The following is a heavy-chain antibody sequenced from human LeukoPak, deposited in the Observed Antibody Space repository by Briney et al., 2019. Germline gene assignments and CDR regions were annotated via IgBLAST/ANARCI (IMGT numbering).Heavy chain of an antibody. CDR3: ARRRYSSSWYIDY. J-gene: IGHJ4*02. V-gene: IGHV3-30*04. D-gene: IGHD6-13*01. CDR1: GSTFSSYA. CDR2: ISYDGSNK. Sequence: GGSLRLSCAASGSTFSSYAMHWVRQAPGKGLEWVAVISYDGSNKYYADSVKGRFTISRDNSKNTLYLQMNSLRAEDTAVYYCARRRYSSSWYIDYWGQGTLVTVSS.